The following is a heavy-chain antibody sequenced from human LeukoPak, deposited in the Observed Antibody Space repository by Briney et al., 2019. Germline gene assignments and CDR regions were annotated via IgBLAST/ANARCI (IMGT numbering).Heavy chain of an antibody. V-gene: IGHV4-38-2*01. D-gene: IGHD5-12*01. CDR1: SYSISRGYY. CDR2: IYHSGTT. Sequence: PSETLSLTCAVSSYSISRGYYGGWIRQPPGKGLDWIGCIYHSGTTYYNPSLKSRVTISVDTSKNQFSLKLSSVTAADTAMYYCARSSSGYLLDYWGQGTLVTVSS. J-gene: IGHJ4*02. CDR3: ARSSSGYLLDY.